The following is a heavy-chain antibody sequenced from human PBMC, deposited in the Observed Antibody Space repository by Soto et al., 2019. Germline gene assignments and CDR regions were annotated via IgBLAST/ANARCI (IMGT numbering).Heavy chain of an antibody. CDR2: IYWNDDK. V-gene: IGHV2-5*01. D-gene: IGHD6-6*01. CDR3: ARGLATLPVFAFDV. J-gene: IGHJ3*01. CDR1: GISLSTSGVG. Sequence: VSGPTLVNPTQTLTLTCSLSGISLSTSGVGLGWIRQTPGKALERLALIYWNDDKHYSPSLKSRLTITKDTSKNQAVLTMTNMDPVDTATYYCARGLATLPVFAFDVWGQGTVVTVSS.